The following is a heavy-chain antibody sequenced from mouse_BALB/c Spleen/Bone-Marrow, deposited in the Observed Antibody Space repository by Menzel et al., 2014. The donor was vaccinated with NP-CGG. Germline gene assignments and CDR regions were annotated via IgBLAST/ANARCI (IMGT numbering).Heavy chain of an antibody. V-gene: IGHV1-87*01. CDR1: GYTFISYW. CDR2: ILPGDGDT. J-gene: IGHJ3*01. Sequence: VQLQQSGAELARPGASVKLSCKASGYTFISYWMQWVKQRLGQGLEWIGAILPGDGDTSYTQKFKSKATLTADKSSSTACIQLSSLTSEDSAFYCCARGWDWFAYWGQGTLVTVSA. D-gene: IGHD4-1*01. CDR3: ARGWDWFAY.